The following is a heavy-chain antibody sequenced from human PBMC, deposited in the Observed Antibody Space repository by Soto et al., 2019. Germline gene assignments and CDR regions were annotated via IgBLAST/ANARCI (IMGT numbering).Heavy chain of an antibody. J-gene: IGHJ4*02. CDR2: IWYDGSNK. CDR3: ARGRDGYNPDY. Sequence: QVQLVESGGGVVQTGRSLRLSCAASGFTFRNYGMHWVRQAPGKGLERMAVIWYDGSNKAYADSVKGRFTISRDNSKNTLYLQMNSLRDEDTAVYYCARGRDGYNPDYWGQGTLVTVSS. V-gene: IGHV3-33*01. D-gene: IGHD5-12*01. CDR1: GFTFRNYG.